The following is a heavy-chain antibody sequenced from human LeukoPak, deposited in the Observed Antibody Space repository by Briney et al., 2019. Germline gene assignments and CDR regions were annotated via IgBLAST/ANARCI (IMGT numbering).Heavy chain of an antibody. Sequence: GGSLRLSCAASGFSFRSFWMSWVRQAPGKGLEWVASIKEDGSDKYYVESVKGRFTISREDARNSLYLQMNSLRAEDTAVYYCARVLWFGGIYYFDYWGQGTLVTVSS. V-gene: IGHV3-7*04. CDR2: IKEDGSDK. D-gene: IGHD3-10*01. CDR1: GFSFRSFW. J-gene: IGHJ4*02. CDR3: ARVLWFGGIYYFDY.